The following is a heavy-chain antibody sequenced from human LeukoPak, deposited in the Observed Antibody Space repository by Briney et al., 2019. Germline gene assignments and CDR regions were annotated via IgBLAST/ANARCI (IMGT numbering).Heavy chain of an antibody. CDR1: GFGFSVYW. J-gene: IGHJ4*02. D-gene: IGHD5-18*01. CDR2: INEDGTSA. Sequence: GGSLRLPCAASGFGFSVYWMHWVRQAPGKGLVWVAHINEDGTSASHADSVKGRFTISRDNAKNTLYLQMNSLTVEDTAVYYCARVPTNSYGFGQWGQGSLVTVSS. V-gene: IGHV3-74*01. CDR3: ARVPTNSYGFGQ.